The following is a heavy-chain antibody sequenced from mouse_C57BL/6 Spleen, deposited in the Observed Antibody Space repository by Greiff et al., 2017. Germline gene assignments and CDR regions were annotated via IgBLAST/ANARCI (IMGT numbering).Heavy chain of an antibody. CDR1: GYTFTSYW. CDR2: IYPGSGST. Sequence: VQLQQPGAELVKPGASVKMSCKASGYTFTSYWITWVKQRPGQGLEWIGDIYPGSGSTNYNEQFKSKATLTVDTSSSTSYMQLSSLTSEDSAVYYCARSYYYGSREYYYAMDYWGQGTSVTVSS. J-gene: IGHJ4*01. CDR3: ARSYYYGSREYYYAMDY. V-gene: IGHV1-55*01. D-gene: IGHD1-1*01.